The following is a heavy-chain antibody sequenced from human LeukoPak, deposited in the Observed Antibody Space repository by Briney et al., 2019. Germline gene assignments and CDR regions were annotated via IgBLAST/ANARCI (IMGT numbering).Heavy chain of an antibody. CDR3: ASFDVLTALDAFDI. D-gene: IGHD3-9*01. CDR2: IYHSGST. CDR1: GASISSSNW. J-gene: IGHJ3*02. V-gene: IGHV4-4*02. Sequence: SETLSLTCAVSGASISSSNWWSWVRQSPGKGLEWIGEIYHSGSTNYNPSLKSRVTISVDKSKNQFSLKLSSVTAADTAVYYCASFDVLTALDAFDIWGQGTMVTVSS.